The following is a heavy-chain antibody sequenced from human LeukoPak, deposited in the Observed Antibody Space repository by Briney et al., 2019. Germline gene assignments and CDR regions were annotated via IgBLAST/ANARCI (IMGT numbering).Heavy chain of an antibody. CDR2: IYSGGST. V-gene: IGHV3-53*01. CDR3: ARLDYGDYVGY. J-gene: IGHJ4*02. Sequence: GGSLRLSCAASGFTVSSNYMSWVRQAPGKGLEWVSVIYSGGSTYYADSVKGRFTISRDNSKNTLYLQMSSLRAEDTAVYYCARLDYGDYVGYWGQGTLVTVSS. CDR1: GFTVSSNY. D-gene: IGHD4-17*01.